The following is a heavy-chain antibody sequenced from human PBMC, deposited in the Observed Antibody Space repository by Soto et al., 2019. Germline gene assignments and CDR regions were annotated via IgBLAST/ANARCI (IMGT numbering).Heavy chain of an antibody. D-gene: IGHD6-25*01. V-gene: IGHV1-2*02. J-gene: IGHJ6*02. CDR3: ARARPRLYYYFYGMAV. CDR1: GYTFTGYY. CDR2: ITPNSGGT. Sequence: ASVKVSCKASGYTFTGYYMHWVRQAPGQGLEWMGWITPNSGGTNYAQKFQGRVTMTRDTSISTAYMELSRLRSDDTAVYYCARARPRLYYYFYGMAVCGQRTTVTVSS.